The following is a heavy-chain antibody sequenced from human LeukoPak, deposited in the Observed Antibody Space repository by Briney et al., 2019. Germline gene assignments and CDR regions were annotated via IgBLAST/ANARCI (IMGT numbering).Heavy chain of an antibody. CDR3: ARQRPYYYYGMDV. CDR2: IYPGDSDT. V-gene: IGHV5-51*01. CDR1: GYSFTDYW. J-gene: IGHJ6*02. Sequence: GESLKISCKSSGYSFTDYWIGWVRQMPGKGLEWMGIIYPGDSDTRYSPSFQGHVTISADKSISTAYLQWSSLKASDTAMYYCARQRPYYYYGMDVWGQGTTVTVSS.